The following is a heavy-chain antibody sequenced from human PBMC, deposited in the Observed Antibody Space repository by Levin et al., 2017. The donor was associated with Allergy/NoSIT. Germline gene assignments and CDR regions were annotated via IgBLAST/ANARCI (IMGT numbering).Heavy chain of an antibody. Sequence: PSETLSLTCSVSGGSIRSYYWSWIRQPPGTGLEWIGYIYYTGRTDYNPSLKSRVTISLNTSKNQFSLRLNFVTAAAPASFSLARGDDFDYWGQGTLVTVSS. D-gene: IGHD3-16*01. CDR2: IYYTGRT. J-gene: IGHJ4*02. CDR1: GGSIRSYY. V-gene: IGHV4-59*01. CDR3: ARGDDFDY.